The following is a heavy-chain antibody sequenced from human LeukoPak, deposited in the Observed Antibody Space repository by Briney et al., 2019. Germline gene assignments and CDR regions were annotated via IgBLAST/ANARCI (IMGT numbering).Heavy chain of an antibody. Sequence: SVKVSCKASGGTFSSYAISWVRQAPGQGLEWMGGIIPIFGTANYAQKFQGRVTITADESTSTAYMELSSLRSEDTAVYYCARKGLTYYYDCSGYQPIDYWGQGTLVTVSS. D-gene: IGHD3-22*01. CDR1: GGTFSSYA. CDR2: IIPIFGTA. V-gene: IGHV1-69*13. CDR3: ARKGLTYYYDCSGYQPIDY. J-gene: IGHJ4*02.